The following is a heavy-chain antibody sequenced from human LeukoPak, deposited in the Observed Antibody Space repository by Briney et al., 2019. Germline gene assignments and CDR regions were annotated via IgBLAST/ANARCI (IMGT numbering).Heavy chain of an antibody. J-gene: IGHJ6*04. CDR1: GGSFSGYY. CDR2: INHSGST. D-gene: IGHD3-10*01. V-gene: IGHV4-34*01. CDR3: ARAVYYYGSGSYYYYYGMDV. Sequence: PSETLSLTCAVYGGSFSGYYWSWIRQPPGKGLEWLGEINHSGSTNYNPSLKSRVTISVDTSKNQFSLKLSSVTAADTAVYYCARAVYYYGSGSYYYYYGMDVWGKGTTVTVSS.